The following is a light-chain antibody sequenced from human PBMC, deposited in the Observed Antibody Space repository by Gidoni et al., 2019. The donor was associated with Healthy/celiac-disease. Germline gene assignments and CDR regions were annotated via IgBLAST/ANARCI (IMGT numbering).Light chain of an antibody. V-gene: IGKV1-39*01. CDR3: QQSYSTPPFT. Sequence: DIQMTQSPSSLSASVGDRVTITCRASQSISSYLNWYQQKPGKAPKLLIYAASSLQSGVPSRLSGSGSGKDFTLTISSLQPEDFATYYCQQSYSTPPFTFGPGTKVDIK. CDR2: AAS. J-gene: IGKJ3*01. CDR1: QSISSY.